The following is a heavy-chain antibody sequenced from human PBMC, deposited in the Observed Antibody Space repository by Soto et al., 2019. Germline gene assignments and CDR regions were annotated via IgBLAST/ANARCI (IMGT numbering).Heavy chain of an antibody. D-gene: IGHD3-16*01. CDR3: ARDLLSWFDP. Sequence: SETLSLTCTVSGGSISSYYWSWIRQPPGKGLEWIGYIYYSGSTNYNPSLKSRVTISVDTSKNQFSLKLSSVTAADTAVYYCARDLLSWFDPWGQGTLVTVSS. CDR2: IYYSGST. V-gene: IGHV4-59*01. J-gene: IGHJ5*02. CDR1: GGSISSYY.